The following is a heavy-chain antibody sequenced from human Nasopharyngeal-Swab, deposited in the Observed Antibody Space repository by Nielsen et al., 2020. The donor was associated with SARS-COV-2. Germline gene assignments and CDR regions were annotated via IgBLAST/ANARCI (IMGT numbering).Heavy chain of an antibody. V-gene: IGHV4-59*01. CDR3: ARDVSHHIVVVPAAISRHWFDP. CDR1: GGSISSYY. Sequence: SETLSLTCTVSGGSISSYYWSWIRQPPGKGLEWIGYIYYSGSTNYNPSLKSRVTISVDTSKNQFSLKLSSVTAADTAVYYCARDVSHHIVVVPAAISRHWFDPWGQGTLVTVSS. D-gene: IGHD2-2*01. CDR2: IYYSGST. J-gene: IGHJ5*02.